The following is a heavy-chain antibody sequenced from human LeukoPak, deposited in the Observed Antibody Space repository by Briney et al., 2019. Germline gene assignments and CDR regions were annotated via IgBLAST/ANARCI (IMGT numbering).Heavy chain of an antibody. V-gene: IGHV1-3*01. D-gene: IGHD6-19*01. CDR2: INAGNGNT. CDR3: ARGRAQWFDY. J-gene: IGHJ4*02. Sequence: ASVKVSCKASGYTFTSYYMHWVRQAPGQRLEWMGWINAGNGNTKYSQKFQGRVTITADESTSTAYMELSSLRSEDTAVYYCARGRAQWFDYWGQGTLVTVSS. CDR1: GYTFTSYY.